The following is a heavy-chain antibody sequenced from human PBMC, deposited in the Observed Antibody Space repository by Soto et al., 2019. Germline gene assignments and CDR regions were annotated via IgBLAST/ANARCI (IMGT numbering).Heavy chain of an antibody. CDR3: ARLFPLVPEYYDFWSGYDESDY. V-gene: IGHV1-8*01. J-gene: IGHJ4*02. CDR1: GYTFTSYD. Sequence: ASVKVSCKASGYTFTSYDINWVRQATGQGLEWMGWMNPNRGNTGYAQKFQGRVTMTRNTSISTAYMELSSLRSEDTAVYYCARLFPLVPEYYDFWSGYDESDYWGQGTQVTVSS. CDR2: MNPNRGNT. D-gene: IGHD3-3*01.